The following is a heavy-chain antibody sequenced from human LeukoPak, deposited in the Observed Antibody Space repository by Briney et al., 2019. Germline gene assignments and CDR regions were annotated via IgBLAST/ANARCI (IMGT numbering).Heavy chain of an antibody. CDR3: ARHTGSGSWDGSDI. CDR1: GYSFNTYW. J-gene: IGHJ3*02. D-gene: IGHD3-10*01. V-gene: IGHV5-51*01. CDR2: IYPGDSDP. Sequence: GESLKISCKGSGYSFNTYWIDWVRQMPGKGLEWMGIIYPGDSDPRYSPSFQGQVTISVDKSINTAYVQWSSLKASDTAMYYCARHTGSGSWDGSDIWGQGTMVTVSS.